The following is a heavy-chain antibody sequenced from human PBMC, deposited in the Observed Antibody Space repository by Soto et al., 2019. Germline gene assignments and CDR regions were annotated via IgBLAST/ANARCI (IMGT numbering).Heavy chain of an antibody. D-gene: IGHD2-2*01. CDR2: IWYDGSNK. Sequence: GGSLRLSCAASGFTFSSYGMHWVRQAPGKGLEWVAVIWYDGSNKYYADSVKGRFTISRDNSKNTLYLQMNSLRAEDTAVYYCARDDCWRTSCYGADAFDIWGQGTMVTVSS. V-gene: IGHV3-33*01. CDR1: GFTFSSYG. J-gene: IGHJ3*02. CDR3: ARDDCWRTSCYGADAFDI.